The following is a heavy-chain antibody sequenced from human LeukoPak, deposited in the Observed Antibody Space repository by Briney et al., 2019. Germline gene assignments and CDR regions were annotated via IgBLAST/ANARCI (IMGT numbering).Heavy chain of an antibody. J-gene: IGHJ6*04. CDR3: AELGITMIGGV. D-gene: IGHD3-10*02. CDR1: GFTFSSSW. V-gene: IGHV3-7*03. Sequence: GGSLRLSCVASGFTFSSSWMSWVRQGPGKGLEWVASINQDEIHYVDAVRGRFTISRDNAKNSLYLQMNSLRAEDTAVYYCAELGITMIGGVWGKGTTVTISS. CDR2: INQDEI.